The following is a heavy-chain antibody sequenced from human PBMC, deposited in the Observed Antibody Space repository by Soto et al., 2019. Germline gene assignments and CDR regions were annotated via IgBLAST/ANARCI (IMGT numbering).Heavy chain of an antibody. CDR2: ISSNGGST. D-gene: IGHD1-26*01. CDR1: GFTFSSYA. V-gene: IGHV3-64D*08. Sequence: GGSLRLSCSASGFTFSSYAMHWVRQAPGKGLEYVSAISSNGGSTYYADSVKGRFTISRDNSKNTLYLQMSSLRAEDTAVYYCVKGRSAEEWELWADAFDIWGQGTMVTVSS. CDR3: VKGRSAEEWELWADAFDI. J-gene: IGHJ3*02.